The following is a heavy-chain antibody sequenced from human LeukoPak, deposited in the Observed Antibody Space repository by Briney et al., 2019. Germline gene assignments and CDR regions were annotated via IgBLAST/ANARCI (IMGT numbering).Heavy chain of an antibody. CDR3: ATFPTYYYDSSGYPALY. V-gene: IGHV1-24*01. D-gene: IGHD3-22*01. CDR1: GYTLTELS. Sequence: ASVKVSCKVSGYTLTELSMHWVRQAPGKGLEWMGGFDPEDGETIYAQKFQGRVTMTEDTSTDTAYMELSSLRSEDTAVYYCATFPTYYYDSSGYPALYWGQGTLVTVSS. CDR2: FDPEDGET. J-gene: IGHJ4*02.